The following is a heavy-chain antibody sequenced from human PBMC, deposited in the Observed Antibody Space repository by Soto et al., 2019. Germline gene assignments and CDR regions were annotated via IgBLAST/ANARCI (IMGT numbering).Heavy chain of an antibody. V-gene: IGHV1-3*01. CDR3: ASAPDRGRYYRTEA. CDR1: GSTYTTYA. CDR2: INAGNGNT. D-gene: IGHD3-16*01. Sequence: ASVKVSCKASGSTYTTYAMHWVRQAPGQRLEWMGWINAGNGNTRYSQKFQGRVAINRETSANTTYMEPSSLRFDDTAVYYCASAPDRGRYYRTEASGQGNTVTVS. J-gene: IGHJ6*02.